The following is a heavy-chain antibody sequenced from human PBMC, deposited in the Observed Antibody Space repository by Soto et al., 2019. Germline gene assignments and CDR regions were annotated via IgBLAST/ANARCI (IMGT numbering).Heavy chain of an antibody. CDR2: IYYSGST. J-gene: IGHJ4*02. V-gene: IGHV4-59*12. D-gene: IGHD2-15*01. Sequence: SETLSLTCTVSGGSISSYYWSWIRQPPGKGLEWIGYIYYSGSTNYNPSLKSRVTISVDKSKNQFSLKLSSVTAADTAVYYCARAVVVAATPTFDYWGQGTLVTVSS. CDR3: ARAVVVAATPTFDY. CDR1: GGSISSYY.